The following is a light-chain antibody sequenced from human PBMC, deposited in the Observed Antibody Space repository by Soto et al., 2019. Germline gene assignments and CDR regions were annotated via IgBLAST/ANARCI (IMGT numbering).Light chain of an antibody. J-gene: IGLJ1*01. V-gene: IGLV2-8*01. CDR2: DVS. CDR1: SKDVGYYNY. CDR3: RSYAGSDYPYV. Sequence: QSVLTQPPSASGSPGQSVTIACTGTSKDVGYYNYVSWYQQPPGKAPKLLIYDVSKRPSGVPDRFSGSKSGNTASLTVSGLQAEEECDYYCRSYAGSDYPYVLGTDTKVTV.